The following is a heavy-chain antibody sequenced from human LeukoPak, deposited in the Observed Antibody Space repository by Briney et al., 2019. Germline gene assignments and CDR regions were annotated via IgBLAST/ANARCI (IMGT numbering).Heavy chain of an antibody. V-gene: IGHV4-61*01. CDR1: GDSVSGISFY. D-gene: IGHD3-22*01. CDR3: ARYYDSSGYWSTPHFDY. J-gene: IGHJ4*02. CDR2: IQYSGST. Sequence: SETLSLTCTVSGDSVSGISFYWSWVRQPPGKGLEYIGYIQYSGSTNYNPSLKSRVTISVDTSKNQFSLKLSSVTAADTAVYYCARYYDSSGYWSTPHFDYWGQGTLVTVSS.